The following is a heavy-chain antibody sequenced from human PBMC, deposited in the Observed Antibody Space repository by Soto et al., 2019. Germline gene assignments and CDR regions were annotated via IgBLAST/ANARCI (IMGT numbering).Heavy chain of an antibody. D-gene: IGHD4-17*01. CDR1: GFSLSNARMG. V-gene: IGHV2-26*01. CDR3: ARITRTRRDPYGDYAFD. J-gene: IGHJ4*02. CDR2: IFSNDEK. Sequence: QVTLKESGPVLVKPTETLTLTCTVSGFSLSNARMGVSWIRQPPGTALEWLAHIFSNDEKSYSTSLKSRLTISKDTSKIQVVLTMTNMDPVDTATYYCARITRTRRDPYGDYAFDWGQGTLVTVSS.